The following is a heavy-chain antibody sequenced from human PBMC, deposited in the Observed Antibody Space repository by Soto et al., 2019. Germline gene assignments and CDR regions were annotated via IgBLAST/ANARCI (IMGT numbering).Heavy chain of an antibody. CDR3: ARGGDCVTTSCYTNNWFDP. Sequence: QLQLQESGSGLVKPSQTLSLTCAVSGGSISSGGYSWSWMRQPPGKGLEWIGYIYHTGTTCYNSSLRSRVTISVDRSKNQFSLNLSSVTAADTAVYYCARGGDCVTTSCYTNNWFDPWGQGTLVTVSS. CDR2: IYHTGTT. D-gene: IGHD2-2*02. CDR1: GGSISSGGYS. V-gene: IGHV4-30-2*01. J-gene: IGHJ5*02.